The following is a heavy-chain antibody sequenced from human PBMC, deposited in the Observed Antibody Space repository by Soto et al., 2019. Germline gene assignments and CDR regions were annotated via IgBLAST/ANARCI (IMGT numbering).Heavy chain of an antibody. CDR2: IYYSGST. V-gene: IGHV4-31*02. D-gene: IGHD4-4*01. J-gene: IGHJ6*03. CDR1: GGSISSGGYY. Sequence: SETLSLTCTVSGGSISSGGYYWSWIRQHPGKGLEWIGYIYYSGSTYYNPSLKSRVTISVDTSKNQFSLKLSSVTAADTAVYYCARGGHVPTVTYYYYYYMDVWGKGTTVTVSS. CDR3: ARGGHVPTVTYYYYYYMDV.